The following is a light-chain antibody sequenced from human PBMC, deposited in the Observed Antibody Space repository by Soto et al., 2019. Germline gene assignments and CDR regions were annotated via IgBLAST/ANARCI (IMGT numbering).Light chain of an antibody. V-gene: IGKV3-11*01. CDR2: DAS. CDR3: QQRSNSPFT. J-gene: IGKJ3*01. Sequence: EIVLTQSPATLSFSPGERATLSCRASQSVSSYLAWYQQKPGQAPMLLIYDASNRATGIPARFSGSGSGTDFAITISILEPEDFAVYCCQQRSNSPFTFGPGTKVDIK. CDR1: QSVSSY.